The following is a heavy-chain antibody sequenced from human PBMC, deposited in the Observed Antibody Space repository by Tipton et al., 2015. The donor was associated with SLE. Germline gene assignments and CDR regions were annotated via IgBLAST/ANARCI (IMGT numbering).Heavy chain of an antibody. CDR2: INHSGST. Sequence: GLVKPSETLSLTCAVYGGSFSGYYWSWIRQPPGKGLEWTGEINHSGSTNYNPSLKSRVTISVDTSKNQFSLKLSSVTAADTAVYYCAVFRDYYDSSGLFDYWGQGTLVTVSS. CDR3: AVFRDYYDSSGLFDY. D-gene: IGHD3-22*01. V-gene: IGHV4-34*01. CDR1: GGSFSGYY. J-gene: IGHJ4*02.